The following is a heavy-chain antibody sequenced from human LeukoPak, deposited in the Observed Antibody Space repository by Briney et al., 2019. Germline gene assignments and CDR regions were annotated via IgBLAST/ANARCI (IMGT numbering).Heavy chain of an antibody. D-gene: IGHD6-13*01. Sequence: GGSLRLSYAAAGFTFSSYAMSGVRQAPGKGLEWVSAINGSGGSTYYADSVKGRFTISRDNSKNTLYLQMNSLRAEETAVYYCANGGIAAKLDYWGQGTLVTVSS. V-gene: IGHV3-23*01. J-gene: IGHJ4*02. CDR3: ANGGIAAKLDY. CDR1: GFTFSSYA. CDR2: INGSGGST.